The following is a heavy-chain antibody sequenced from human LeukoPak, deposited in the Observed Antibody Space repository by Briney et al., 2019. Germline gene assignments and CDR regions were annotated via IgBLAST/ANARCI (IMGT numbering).Heavy chain of an antibody. Sequence: SVKVSCKASGGSFSSYAIGWVRQAPGQGLGWMGGTIPIFGTANYAQKFQGRVTITADESTSTAYMELSSLRSEDTAVYYCARSPYIVVVPAETYNWFDPWGQGTLVTVSS. CDR3: ARSPYIVVVPAETYNWFDP. D-gene: IGHD2-2*01. V-gene: IGHV1-69*01. CDR1: GGSFSSYA. J-gene: IGHJ5*02. CDR2: TIPIFGTA.